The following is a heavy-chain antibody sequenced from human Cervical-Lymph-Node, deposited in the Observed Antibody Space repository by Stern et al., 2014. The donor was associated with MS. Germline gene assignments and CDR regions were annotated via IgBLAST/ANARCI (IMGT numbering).Heavy chain of an antibody. CDR1: GFSLSTSGMR. CDR2: IDWDDDK. V-gene: IGHV2-70*04. J-gene: IGHJ4*02. CDR3: ARIPTNGYFDY. Sequence: QVTLKESGPALVKPTQTLTLTCTFSGFSLSTSGMRVSWIRQPPGKALEWLARIDWDDDKFYSTSLKTRLTISKDTAKNQVVLTMTNMDPVDTAAYYCARIPTNGYFDYWGQGTLVTVSS. D-gene: IGHD2-8*01.